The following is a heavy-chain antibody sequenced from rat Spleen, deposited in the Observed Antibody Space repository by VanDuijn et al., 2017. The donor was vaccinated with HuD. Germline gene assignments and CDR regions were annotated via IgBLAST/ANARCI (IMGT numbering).Heavy chain of an antibody. CDR1: GFTFSYYA. J-gene: IGHJ2*01. Sequence: EVQLVESGGGLVQPGRSLKFSCAASGFTFSYYAMAWVRQAPEQGLEWVATISSAGGRNFYRDSVKGRFTISRDNAKTTLFLQMDSLKTEDTATYYCTRHDYPGITTTGPLFDYWGQGVMVTVSS. D-gene: IGHD1-4*01. V-gene: IGHV5-17*01. CDR2: ISSAGGRN. CDR3: TRHDYPGITTTGPLFDY.